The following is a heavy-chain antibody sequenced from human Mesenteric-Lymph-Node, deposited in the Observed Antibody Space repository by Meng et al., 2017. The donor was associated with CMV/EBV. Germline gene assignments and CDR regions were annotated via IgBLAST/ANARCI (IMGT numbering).Heavy chain of an antibody. V-gene: IGHV4-59*01. CDR3: ATTSDYGDLTFDY. J-gene: IGHJ4*02. CDR1: GDSISNYY. D-gene: IGHD4-17*01. CDR2: MYNSGST. Sequence: SETLSLTCSVSGDSISNYYWSWIRQPPGKGLEWIGYMYNSGSTNRNSSLKSRVTISVDTSKNQFSLKLSSVTAADTAVYYCATTSDYGDLTFDYWGQGTLVTVSS.